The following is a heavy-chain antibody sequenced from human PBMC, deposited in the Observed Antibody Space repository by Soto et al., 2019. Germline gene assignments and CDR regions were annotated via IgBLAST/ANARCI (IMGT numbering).Heavy chain of an antibody. V-gene: IGHV3-11*03. J-gene: IGHJ4*02. CDR3: ARSGDNYNVLDY. CDR1: GFSISDHY. D-gene: IGHD3-10*02. CDR2: SSNSGTFT. Sequence: GGSLRLSCAASGFSISDHYMSWIRQAPGKGLEWVSYSSNSGTFTKYADSVKGRFSISRDNAKNSLYLEINSLRGEDTAIYYCARSGDNYNVLDYWGQGTPVTISS.